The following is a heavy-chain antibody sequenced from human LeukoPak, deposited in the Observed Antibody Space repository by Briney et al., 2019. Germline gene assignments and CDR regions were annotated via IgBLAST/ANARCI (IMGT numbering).Heavy chain of an antibody. CDR3: ARQPGGTAAFDI. V-gene: IGHV4-59*08. D-gene: IGHD1-14*01. CDR2: IYYTGGET. Sequence: PSETLSLTCTVSGGSINSYYWSWIRQPPGKGLEWIGYIYYTGGETNYNPSLKSRLTISVDTSKNQFSLMLTSATAADTAVYYCARQPGGTAAFDIWAQGTMVTVSS. CDR1: GGSINSYY. J-gene: IGHJ3*02.